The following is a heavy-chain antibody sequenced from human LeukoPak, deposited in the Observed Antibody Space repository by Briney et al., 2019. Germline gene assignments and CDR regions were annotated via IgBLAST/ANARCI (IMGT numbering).Heavy chain of an antibody. J-gene: IGHJ5*02. CDR2: IYYSGST. Sequence: PSETLSLTCTVSGDSIISSNYYWVWIRQPPGKGLEWIGTIYYSGSTFYSPSLKSRITISVDTSKSQFSLKLSSVTAADTAVYYCARLLVPGWFDPWGQGTLVTVSS. CDR1: GDSIISSNYY. CDR3: ARLLVPGWFDP. V-gene: IGHV4-39*01. D-gene: IGHD2-2*01.